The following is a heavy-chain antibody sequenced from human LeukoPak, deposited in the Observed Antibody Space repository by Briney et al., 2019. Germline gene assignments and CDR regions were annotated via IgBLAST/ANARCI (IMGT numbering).Heavy chain of an antibody. V-gene: IGHV3-21*01. D-gene: IGHD1-14*01. CDR1: GFTFSSYS. CDR2: ISSSSSYI. J-gene: IGHJ4*02. CDR3: ARDPAGGIDY. Sequence: RGSLRLSCAASGFTFSSYSMNWVRQAPGKGLEWVSSISSSSSYIYYADSVKGRFTISRDNAKNSLYLQMNSLRAEDTAVYYCARDPAGGIDYWGQGTLVTVSS.